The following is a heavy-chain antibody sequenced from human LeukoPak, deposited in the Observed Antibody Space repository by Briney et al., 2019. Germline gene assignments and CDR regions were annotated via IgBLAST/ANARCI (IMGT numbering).Heavy chain of an antibody. CDR2: IYTSGTT. CDR3: ASLTTADAFDI. Sequence: SQTLSLTCTVSGGSISSGSYYWSWIRQPAGTGLEWIGRIYTSGTTNYNPSLKSRVTISVDTSKNQFSLKLSSVTAAGTAVFYCASLTTADAFDIWGQGTMVTVSS. CDR1: GGSISSGSYY. D-gene: IGHD3-22*01. V-gene: IGHV4-61*02. J-gene: IGHJ3*02.